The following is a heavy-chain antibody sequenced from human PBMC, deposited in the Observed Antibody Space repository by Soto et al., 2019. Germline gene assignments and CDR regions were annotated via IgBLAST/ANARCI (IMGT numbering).Heavy chain of an antibody. CDR1: GFTVSSNY. J-gene: IGHJ6*02. D-gene: IGHD5-12*01. V-gene: IGHV3-66*01. Sequence: GGSLRLSCAASGFTVSSNYMSWVRQAPGKGLERVSVIYSGGSTYYADSVKGRFTISRDNSKNTLYLQMNSLRAEDTAVYYCARVGRDGYDYYYYYGMDVWGQGTTVTVSS. CDR2: IYSGGST. CDR3: ARVGRDGYDYYYYYGMDV.